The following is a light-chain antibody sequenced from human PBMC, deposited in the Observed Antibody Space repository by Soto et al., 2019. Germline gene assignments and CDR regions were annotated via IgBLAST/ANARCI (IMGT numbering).Light chain of an antibody. J-gene: IGKJ1*01. V-gene: IGKV3-20*01. CDR1: QSVSSSY. Sequence: EIVLTQSPGTLSLSPGERATLSCRASQSVSSSYLAWYQQKPGQAPRLLIYGASSRATGIPDRFSGSGSGTDFTLTISRLEPEDFPVYYCHQYGSSPQTFGQGTKVEIK. CDR3: HQYGSSPQT. CDR2: GAS.